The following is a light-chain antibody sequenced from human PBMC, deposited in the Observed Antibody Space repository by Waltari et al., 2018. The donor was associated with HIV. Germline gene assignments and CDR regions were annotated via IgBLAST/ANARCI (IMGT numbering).Light chain of an antibody. J-gene: IGLJ1*01. CDR3: CSYAGTGTYV. CDR1: SSDVASYKL. CDR2: AVT. V-gene: IGLV2-23*02. Sequence: QSALTQPASMSGSPGQSITISCTATSSDVASYKLVSWYQQHPGKAPKVMIYAVTKPPSGVSNRFSGSKSDNTASLTISGLQAEDEADYYCCSYAGTGTYVFGTGTKVTVL.